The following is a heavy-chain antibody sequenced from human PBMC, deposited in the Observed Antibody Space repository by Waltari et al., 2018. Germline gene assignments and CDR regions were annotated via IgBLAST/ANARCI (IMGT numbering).Heavy chain of an antibody. CDR2: IFSNDEK. Sequence: QVTLKESGPVLVKPTETLTLTCTVSGFSLSNARMGVSWIRQPPGKALEWLAHIFSNDEKSYSTSLKSRLTISKDTSKSQVVLTMINMDPVDTATYYCARITRYYFDYWGQGTLVTVSS. CDR3: ARITRYYFDY. J-gene: IGHJ4*02. D-gene: IGHD6-6*01. V-gene: IGHV2-26*01. CDR1: GFSLSNARMG.